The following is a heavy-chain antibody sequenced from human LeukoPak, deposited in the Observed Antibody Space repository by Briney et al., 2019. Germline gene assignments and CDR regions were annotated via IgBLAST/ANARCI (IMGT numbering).Heavy chain of an antibody. Sequence: GGSLRLSCAASGFTFSSYWMHWVSQTPGKGLLWVSRINSDGSTTSHADSVKGRFTISRDNAKNTLYLQMNSLRAEDTAVYYRARGNYYGMDVWGQGTTVIVSS. V-gene: IGHV3-74*01. J-gene: IGHJ6*02. CDR3: ARGNYYGMDV. CDR1: GFTFSSYW. CDR2: INSDGSTT.